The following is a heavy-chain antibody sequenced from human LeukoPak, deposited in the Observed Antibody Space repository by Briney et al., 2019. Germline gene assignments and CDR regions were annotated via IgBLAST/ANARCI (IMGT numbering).Heavy chain of an antibody. CDR3: ATDTGAFHFAY. Sequence: PGGSLRLSCAASGFTFSSYGMTWVRQAPGRGLEWVSTVNEGGENTHYADSVKGRFTISRDNAKNTLSLQMDSLRGGDSAMYYCATDTGAFHFAYWGQGTLVTVSS. V-gene: IGHV3-23*01. D-gene: IGHD2-8*02. J-gene: IGHJ4*02. CDR1: GFTFSSYG. CDR2: VNEGGENT.